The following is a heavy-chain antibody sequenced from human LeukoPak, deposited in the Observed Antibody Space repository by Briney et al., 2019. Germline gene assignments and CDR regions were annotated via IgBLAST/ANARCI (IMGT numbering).Heavy chain of an antibody. Sequence: PSQTLSLTCTVSGGSISSGSYYWSWIRQPAGKGLEWIGRIYTSGSTNYNPSLKSRVTISVDTSKNQFSLKLSSVTAADTAVYYCARGPGVTMVRGALWARGYYGMDVWGKGTTVTVSS. CDR2: IYTSGST. D-gene: IGHD3-10*01. V-gene: IGHV4-61*02. CDR3: ARGPGVTMVRGALWARGYYGMDV. CDR1: GGSISSGSYY. J-gene: IGHJ6*04.